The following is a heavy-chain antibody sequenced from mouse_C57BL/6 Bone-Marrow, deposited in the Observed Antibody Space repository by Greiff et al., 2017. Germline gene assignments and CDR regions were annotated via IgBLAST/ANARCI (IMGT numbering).Heavy chain of an antibody. D-gene: IGHD2-12*01. CDR3: ARGLLPYWYFDV. Sequence: DVHLVESGGGLVKPGGSLKLSCAASGFTFSSYAMSWVRQTPEKRLEWVATISDGGSYTYYPDNVKGRFTISRDNAKNNLYLQMSHLKSEDTAMYYCARGLLPYWYFDVWGTGTTVTVSS. J-gene: IGHJ1*03. CDR2: ISDGGSYT. CDR1: GFTFSSYA. V-gene: IGHV5-4*01.